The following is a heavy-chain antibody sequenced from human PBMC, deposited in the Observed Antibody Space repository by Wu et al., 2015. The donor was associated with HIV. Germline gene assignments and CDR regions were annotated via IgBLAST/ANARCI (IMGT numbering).Heavy chain of an antibody. V-gene: IGHV1-46*01. CDR2: INPSDGTT. D-gene: IGHD6-19*01. CDR3: ARDARGNSGWYVG. Sequence: EQSGAEVRKPGASVNISCTASGYTFTTYNLHWVRQAPGQGLEWMGFINPSDGTTTYAQNFQGRLTLTRDTSTTTLYMELSSLISQDTAVYYCARDARGNSGWYVGWGQGTLVTVSS. J-gene: IGHJ4*02. CDR1: GYTFTTYN.